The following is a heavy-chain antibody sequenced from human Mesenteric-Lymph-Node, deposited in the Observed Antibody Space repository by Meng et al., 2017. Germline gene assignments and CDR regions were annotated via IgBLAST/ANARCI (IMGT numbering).Heavy chain of an antibody. J-gene: IGHJ4*02. Sequence: GGSLRLSCVASGLSFKDTWMSWVRQVPGKGLEWVGRIKSKRAGEAMDNIAPVKGRFTVSRDDSHNTVYLQMNSLKTEDTAVYYCTTDSRYWGQGTLVTVSS. V-gene: IGHV3-15*01. D-gene: IGHD3-9*01. CDR1: GLSFKDTW. CDR2: IKSKRAGEAM. CDR3: TTDSRY.